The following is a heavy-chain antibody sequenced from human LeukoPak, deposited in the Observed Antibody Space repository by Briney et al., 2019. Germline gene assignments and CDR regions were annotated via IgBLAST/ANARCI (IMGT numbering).Heavy chain of an antibody. CDR3: ARAKNYCGGDRYTSFDY. D-gene: IGHD2-21*02. J-gene: IGHJ4*02. Sequence: SVKVSCKASGGTFSSYAISWVRQAPGQGLEWMGGIIPIFGTANYAQKFQGRVTITADESTSTAYMELSSLRSEDTAVYYCARAKNYCGGDRYTSFDYWGQGTLVTVSS. V-gene: IGHV1-69*13. CDR1: GGTFSSYA. CDR2: IIPIFGTA.